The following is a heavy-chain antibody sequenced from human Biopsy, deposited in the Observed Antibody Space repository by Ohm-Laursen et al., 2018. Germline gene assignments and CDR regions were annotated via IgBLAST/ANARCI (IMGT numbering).Heavy chain of an antibody. V-gene: IGHV3-7*01. J-gene: IGHJ5*02. Sequence: SLRLSCAASRFTFSRYWMNWVRQAPGKGLEWVANINQDGSEKYYVDSVKGRFTISRDNAENSLCLEMNSLRTEDTAVYYCARGGEGSGSFVKPPKTWFDPWGQGTLVTVSS. CDR1: RFTFSRYW. D-gene: IGHD3-10*01. CDR3: ARGGEGSGSFVKPPKTWFDP. CDR2: INQDGSEK.